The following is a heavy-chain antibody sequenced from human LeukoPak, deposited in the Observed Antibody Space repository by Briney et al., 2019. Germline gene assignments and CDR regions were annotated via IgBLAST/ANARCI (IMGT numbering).Heavy chain of an antibody. CDR1: GYTFTGYY. CDR3: ARQYYDFWSGCYRGGYLY. V-gene: IGHV1-2*02. D-gene: IGHD3-3*01. CDR2: INPNSGGT. J-gene: IGHJ4*02. Sequence: ASVKVSCKASGYTFTGYYMHWVRQAPGQGLEWMGWINPNSGGTNYAQKFQGRVTMTRDTSISTAYMELSRLRSDDTAVYYCARQYYDFWSGCYRGGYLYWGQGTLVTVSS.